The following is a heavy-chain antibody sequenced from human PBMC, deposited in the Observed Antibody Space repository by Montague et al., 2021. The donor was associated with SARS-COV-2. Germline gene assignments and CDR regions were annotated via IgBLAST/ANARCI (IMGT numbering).Heavy chain of an antibody. D-gene: IGHD1-1*01. CDR1: GGSISSYY. V-gene: IGHV4-59*01. J-gene: IGHJ4*02. Sequence: SETLSLTCEVSGGSISSYYWSWIRQSPGKGLEWISYVHYTGSTKYNPSLKTRVTLSLATPKNRFSLKLSSVTAADTAVYYCARAQNTCFIANCVNYFEVWGLGALVTVSS. CDR2: VHYTGST. CDR3: ARAQNTCFIANCVNYFEV.